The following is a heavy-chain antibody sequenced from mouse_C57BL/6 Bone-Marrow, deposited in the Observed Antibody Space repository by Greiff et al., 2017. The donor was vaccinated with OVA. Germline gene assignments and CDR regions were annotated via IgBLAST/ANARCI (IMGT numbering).Heavy chain of an antibody. CDR3: AEAPYESVYAMEY. CDR1: GYTFTSYG. J-gene: IGHJ4*01. V-gene: IGHV1-81*01. D-gene: IGHD2-3*01. Sequence: QVQLQQSGAELARPGASVKLSCKASGYTFTSYGISWVKQRTGQGLEWIVEIYPRSGNTYYNEKFKGKATLTADKSSSTAYVELLSLPSEDSAVYCCAEAPYESVYAMEYWGQGTSVTV. CDR2: IYPRSGNT.